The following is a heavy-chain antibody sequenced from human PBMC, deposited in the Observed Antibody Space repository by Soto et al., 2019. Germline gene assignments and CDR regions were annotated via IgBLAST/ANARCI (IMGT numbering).Heavy chain of an antibody. V-gene: IGHV3-7*01. CDR2: IRQDGSEK. CDR3: ARLGYCGGNTCLLYFDY. CDR1: EFTFNIYW. J-gene: IGHJ4*02. D-gene: IGHD2-21*01. Sequence: EVHLVESGGGLVQPGGSLRLSCAASEFTFNIYWMSWVRQAPGKGLEWVANIRQDGSEKYYVDSVKGRFTISRDNAENSLYLQMNSLRAEDTAVYYCARLGYCGGNTCLLYFDYWGQGTLVTVSS.